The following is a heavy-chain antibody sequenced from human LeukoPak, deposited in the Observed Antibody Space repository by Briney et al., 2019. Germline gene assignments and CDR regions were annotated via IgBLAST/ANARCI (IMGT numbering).Heavy chain of an antibody. CDR2: IYYIGST. CDR1: GGSIRSYY. V-gene: IGHV4-59*01. D-gene: IGHD1-26*01. J-gene: IGHJ5*02. CDR3: ARGGIVGSRTNWFDP. Sequence: SETLSLTCTVSGGSIRSYYWSWIRQPPGKGLECIVYIYYIGSTNYNPSLKSRVTISLDTSKSQFSLKLTSVTPADTAVYCARGGIVGSRTNWFDPWGQGILVTVSP.